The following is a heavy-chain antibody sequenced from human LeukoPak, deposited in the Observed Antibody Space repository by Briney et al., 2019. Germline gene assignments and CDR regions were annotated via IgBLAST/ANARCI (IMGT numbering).Heavy chain of an antibody. Sequence: SETLSLTCTVSGGSISNHYWSWVRQPPGRGLEWIGYIYYSGSTKYNPSLKSRVTISVDTSKNQFSLKLSSVTAADTAMYYCAREFYYDSSFSFDIWGQGTKVTVSS. CDR1: GGSISNHY. CDR2: IYYSGST. J-gene: IGHJ3*02. CDR3: AREFYYDSSFSFDI. V-gene: IGHV4-59*11. D-gene: IGHD3-22*01.